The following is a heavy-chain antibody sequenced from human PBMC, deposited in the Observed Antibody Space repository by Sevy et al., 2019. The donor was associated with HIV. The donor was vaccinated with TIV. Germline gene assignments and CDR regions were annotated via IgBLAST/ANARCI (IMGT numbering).Heavy chain of an antibody. Sequence: GGSLRLSCAASRFSLNNYWMNWVRQAPGKGLEWVANIRQDGSVKYYLDSVKGRFTISRDNARNLLYLQMNSLRVEDTALYYCVGAIAAAGSFWGHGTLVTVSS. CDR2: IRQDGSVK. D-gene: IGHD6-13*01. V-gene: IGHV3-7*01. J-gene: IGHJ4*01. CDR3: VGAIAAAGSF. CDR1: RFSLNNYW.